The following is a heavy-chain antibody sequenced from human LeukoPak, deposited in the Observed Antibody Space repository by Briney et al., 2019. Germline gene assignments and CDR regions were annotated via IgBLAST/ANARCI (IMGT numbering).Heavy chain of an antibody. Sequence: GGSLRLSCEASGFTFDDYAMHWVRQAPGKGLEWVSGISWNGGSIGYADSVKGRFTISRDNSKNTLYLQMNSLRAGDTAVYYCAREKTRGYSYGSPFDYWGQGTLVTVSS. J-gene: IGHJ4*02. CDR1: GFTFDDYA. V-gene: IGHV3-9*01. CDR3: AREKTRGYSYGSPFDY. D-gene: IGHD5-18*01. CDR2: ISWNGGSI.